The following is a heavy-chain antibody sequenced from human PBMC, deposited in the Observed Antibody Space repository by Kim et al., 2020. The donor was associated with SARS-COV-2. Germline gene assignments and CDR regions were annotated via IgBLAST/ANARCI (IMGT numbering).Heavy chain of an antibody. J-gene: IGHJ4*02. Sequence: NDNPTLKRRVTRSVDTSKNQFSLKLGSVTAADTAVYYCAREPEWGGGVDYWGQGTLVTVSS. CDR3: AREPEWGGGVDY. V-gene: IGHV4-59*01. D-gene: IGHD3-3*01.